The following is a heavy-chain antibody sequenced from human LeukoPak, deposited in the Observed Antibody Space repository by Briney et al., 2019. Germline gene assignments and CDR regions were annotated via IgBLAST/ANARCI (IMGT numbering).Heavy chain of an antibody. J-gene: IGHJ1*01. CDR3: AKSHPPTVTTEEGEYLQH. V-gene: IGHV3-30*18. D-gene: IGHD4-17*01. CDR2: ISFDGSNQ. CDR1: GFTFSSFG. Sequence: GGSLRLSCAASGFTFSSFGMHWVRQAPGQGLEWVAVISFDGSNQYYADSVKGRFTIYRDNFKNTVYLQMNSLRAEETAVYYCAKSHPPTVTTEEGEYLQHWGQGTLVTVSS.